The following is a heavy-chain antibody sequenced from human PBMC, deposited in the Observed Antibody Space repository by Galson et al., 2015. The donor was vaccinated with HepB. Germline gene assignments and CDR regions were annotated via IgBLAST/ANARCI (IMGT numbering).Heavy chain of an antibody. V-gene: IGHV1-69*04. J-gene: IGHJ3*02. Sequence: QSGAEVKRPGASVKVSCKASGGTFSSYAISWVRQAPGQGLEWMGRIIPILGIANYAQKFQGRVTITADKSTSTAYMELSSLRSEDTAVYYCARDLGYYYDSSGYYSDAFDIWGQGTMVTVSS. D-gene: IGHD3-22*01. CDR2: IIPILGIA. CDR1: GGTFSSYA. CDR3: ARDLGYYYDSSGYYSDAFDI.